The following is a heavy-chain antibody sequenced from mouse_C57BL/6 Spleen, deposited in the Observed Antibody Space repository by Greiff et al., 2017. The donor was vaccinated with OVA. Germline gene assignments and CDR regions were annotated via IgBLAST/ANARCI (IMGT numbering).Heavy chain of an antibody. Sequence: VQLVESGAELVRPGASVKLSCKASGYTFTDYYINWVKQRPGQGLEWIARIYPGSGNTYYNEKFKGKATLTAEKSSSTAYMQLSSLTSEDSAVYFCARWGDYDRFAYWGQGTLVTVSA. J-gene: IGHJ3*01. D-gene: IGHD2-4*01. CDR3: ARWGDYDRFAY. CDR1: GYTFTDYY. CDR2: IYPGSGNT. V-gene: IGHV1-76*01.